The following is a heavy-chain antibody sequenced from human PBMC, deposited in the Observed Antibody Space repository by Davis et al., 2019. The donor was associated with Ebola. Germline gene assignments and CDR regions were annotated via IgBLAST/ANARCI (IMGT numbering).Heavy chain of an antibody. CDR1: GRTISSSSFH. CDR3: ARGPDEGDY. V-gene: IGHV4-39*01. Sequence: SETLSLTCTVSGRTISSSSFHWGWIRQPPGTGLARIGSIYYSGSTYYNPSLKSRVTISVDTPKNQFSLKLSSVTAADTAVYYCARGPDEGDYWGQGTLVTVSS. J-gene: IGHJ4*02. CDR2: IYYSGST.